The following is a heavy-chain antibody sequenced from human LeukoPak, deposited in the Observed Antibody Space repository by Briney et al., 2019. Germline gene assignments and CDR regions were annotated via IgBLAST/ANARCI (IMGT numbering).Heavy chain of an antibody. CDR3: AREVDYDSSGYYPPLDY. Sequence: PGGSLRLSCAASGFTFSDYYMSWIRQAPGKGLEWVANIKQDESEEYYVDSVKGRLTISRDNAKNSLYLQMNSLRAEDTAVYYCAREVDYDSSGYYPPLDYWGQGTLVTVSS. D-gene: IGHD3-22*01. CDR2: IKQDESEE. V-gene: IGHV3-7*01. CDR1: GFTFSDYY. J-gene: IGHJ4*02.